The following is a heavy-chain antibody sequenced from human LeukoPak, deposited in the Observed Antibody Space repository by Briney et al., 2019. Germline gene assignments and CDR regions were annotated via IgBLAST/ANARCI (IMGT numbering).Heavy chain of an antibody. Sequence: PSETLSLTCTVSGGSINNGGYYWSWIRQHPGKGLEWIGYIYYSGSSYYNPSLRSRVTISVDTSKNHFSLKLSSVTAADTAVYYCARDRYYFDYWGQGTLVTVSS. J-gene: IGHJ4*02. CDR3: ARDRYYFDY. CDR1: GGSINNGGYY. V-gene: IGHV4-31*03. CDR2: IYYSGSS.